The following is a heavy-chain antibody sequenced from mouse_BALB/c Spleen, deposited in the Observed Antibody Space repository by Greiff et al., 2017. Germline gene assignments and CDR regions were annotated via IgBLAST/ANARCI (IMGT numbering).Heavy chain of an antibody. V-gene: IGHV14-3*02. CDR3: ASLERGYYAMDY. J-gene: IGHJ4*01. CDR1: GFNIKDTY. CDR2: IDPANGNT. Sequence: EVQGVESGAELVKPGASVKLSCTASGFNIKDTYMHWVKQRPEQGLEWIGRIDPANGNTKYDPKFQGKATITADTSSNTAYLQLSSLTSEDTAVYYCASLERGYYAMDYWGQGTSVTVSS.